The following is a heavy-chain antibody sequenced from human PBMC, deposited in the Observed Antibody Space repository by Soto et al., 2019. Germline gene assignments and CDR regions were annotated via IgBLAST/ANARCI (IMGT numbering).Heavy chain of an antibody. CDR2: ISSMTNYI. CDR3: ARESEDLSSNLDY. Sequence: EVLLVESGGGLVKPGGSLRLSCAASGFTFTRYSMNWVRQAPGKGLEWVASISSMTNYIYYGESLKGRLTISRDNAKNSMYLQMNTLRAEDTAVYYCARESEDLSSNLDYWGQGTLVTVSS. J-gene: IGHJ4*02. CDR1: GFTFTRYS. V-gene: IGHV3-21*06.